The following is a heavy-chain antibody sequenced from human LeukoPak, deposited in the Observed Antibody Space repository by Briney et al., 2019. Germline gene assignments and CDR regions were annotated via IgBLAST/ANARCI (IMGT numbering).Heavy chain of an antibody. V-gene: IGHV3-21*01. CDR3: ARRYSGYDSGWFDP. J-gene: IGHJ5*02. CDR1: GFTFSSYS. CDR2: ISSSSSYI. D-gene: IGHD5-12*01. Sequence: GGSLRLSCAASGFTFSSYSMNWVRQAPGKGLEWASSISSSSSYIYYADSVKGRFTISRDNAKNSLYLQMNSLRAEDTAVYYCARRYSGYDSGWFDPWGQGTLVTVSS.